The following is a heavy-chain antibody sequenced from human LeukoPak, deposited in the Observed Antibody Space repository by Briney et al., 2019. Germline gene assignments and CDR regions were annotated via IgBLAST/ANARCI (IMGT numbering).Heavy chain of an antibody. V-gene: IGHV4-39*01. Sequence: PSETLSCNCTGSGGSSSSSSYYWGWIRQPPGKGLEWIANIYYRGRTYYKPSIKSPVPIYVDTSKKQFSLKLSSVNAADTAVYYGATYYCGGDCYSGYFDYWGQGTLVTASS. J-gene: IGHJ4*02. CDR3: ATYYCGGDCYSGYFDY. CDR2: IYYRGRT. CDR1: GGSSSSSSYY. D-gene: IGHD2-21*02.